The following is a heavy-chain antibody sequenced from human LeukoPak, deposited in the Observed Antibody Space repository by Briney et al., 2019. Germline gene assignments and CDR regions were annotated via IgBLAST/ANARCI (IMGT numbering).Heavy chain of an antibody. CDR3: ARVPLDY. Sequence: SETLSLTCAVYGGSFSGYYWSWIRQPPGKGLEWIGEINHSGSTNYNPSLKSRVTISVDTSKNQFSLKLSSVTAADTAVYYRARVPLDYWGQGTLVTVSS. V-gene: IGHV4-34*01. CDR2: INHSGST. CDR1: GGSFSGYY. J-gene: IGHJ4*02.